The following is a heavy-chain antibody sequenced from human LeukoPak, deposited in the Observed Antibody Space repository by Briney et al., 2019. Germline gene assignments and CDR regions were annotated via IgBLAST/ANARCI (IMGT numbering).Heavy chain of an antibody. Sequence: SETLSLTCTVSGGSISSYYWSWIRQPPGKGLEWIGYIYYSGSTYYNPSLKSRVTISVDTSKNQFSLKLSSVTAADTAVYYCARVGDCSSTSCYDYWGQGTLVTVSS. CDR1: GGSISSYY. J-gene: IGHJ4*02. CDR3: ARVGDCSSTSCYDY. D-gene: IGHD2-2*01. V-gene: IGHV4-59*12. CDR2: IYYSGST.